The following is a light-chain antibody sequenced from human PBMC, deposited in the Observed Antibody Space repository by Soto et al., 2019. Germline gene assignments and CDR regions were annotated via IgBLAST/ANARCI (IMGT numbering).Light chain of an antibody. V-gene: IGKV1-9*01. Sequence: SKLTLSASALSAYVGDRVTITCRASQDISSYLAWYQQEPGKAPKLLIYDASTLHSGVPSRFSGGGSGTDFTLTISSLQPEDFATYYCQQVNGYPSTFGGGTKVDI. J-gene: IGKJ4*01. CDR3: QQVNGYPST. CDR2: DAS. CDR1: QDISSY.